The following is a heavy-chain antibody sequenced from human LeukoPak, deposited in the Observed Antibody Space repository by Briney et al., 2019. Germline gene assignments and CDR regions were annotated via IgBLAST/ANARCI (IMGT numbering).Heavy chain of an antibody. V-gene: IGHV3-23*01. D-gene: IGHD3-16*02. CDR2: ISASGGST. Sequence: GGSLRLSCAASGFTFSSYAMNWVRQAPGKGLEWVSAISASGGSTYYADSVKGRFTISRDNSKNTLYLQMSSLRAEDTAVYYCARGGIFGYYFDYWGQGTLVTVSS. J-gene: IGHJ4*02. CDR1: GFTFSSYA. CDR3: ARGGIFGYYFDY.